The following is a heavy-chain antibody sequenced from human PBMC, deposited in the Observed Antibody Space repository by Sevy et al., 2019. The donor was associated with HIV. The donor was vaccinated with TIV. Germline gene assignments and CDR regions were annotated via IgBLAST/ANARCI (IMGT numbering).Heavy chain of an antibody. CDR3: ARAARTLNDAFDI. J-gene: IGHJ3*02. CDR2: ISYDGSNK. CDR1: GFTFSSYA. Sequence: GSLRLSCAASGFTFSSYAMHWVRQAPGKGLEWVAVISYDGSNKYYADSVKGRFTISRDNSKNTLYLQMNSLRAEDTAVYYCARAARTLNDAFDIWGQGTMVTVSS. D-gene: IGHD1-7*01. V-gene: IGHV3-30-3*01.